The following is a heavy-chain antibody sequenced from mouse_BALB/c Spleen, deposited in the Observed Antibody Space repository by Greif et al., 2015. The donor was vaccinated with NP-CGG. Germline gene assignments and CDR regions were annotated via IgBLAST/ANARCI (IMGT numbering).Heavy chain of an antibody. CDR3: ARHESYYGSSSHDY. V-gene: IGHV5-9-2*01. CDR2: ISGGGSYT. CDR1: GFTFSSYG. D-gene: IGHD1-1*01. J-gene: IGHJ4*01. Sequence: EVKLMESGGGLVKPGGSLKLSCAASGFTFSSYGMSWVRQTPEKRLEWVATISGGGSYTYYPDSVKGRFTISRDNAKNNLYLQMSSLRSEDTALYYCARHESYYGSSSHDYLGQGTSVTVSS.